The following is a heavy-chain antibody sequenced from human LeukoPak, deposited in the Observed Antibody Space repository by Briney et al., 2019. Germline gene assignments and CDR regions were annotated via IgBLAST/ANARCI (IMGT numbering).Heavy chain of an antibody. J-gene: IGHJ4*02. CDR1: GFTFDDYG. CDR3: ARVGLPAYSNGGLEN. V-gene: IGHV3-20*04. CDR2: NNWNGDAT. D-gene: IGHD6-19*01. Sequence: GGSLRLSCAASGFTFDDYGMSWVRQAPGKGLEWVSGNNWNGDATGYADSVKGRFTISRDNAKNSLYLQMNSLRAEDTAVYFCARVGLPAYSNGGLENWGQGTLVTVSS.